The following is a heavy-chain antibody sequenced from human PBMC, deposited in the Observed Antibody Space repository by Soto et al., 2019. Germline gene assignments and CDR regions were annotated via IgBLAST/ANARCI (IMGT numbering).Heavy chain of an antibody. CDR2: ISGSGGST. Sequence: GGSLRLSCAASGFTFSDYYISWVRQAPGKGLEWVSAISGSGGSTYYADSVKGRFTISRDNSKNTLYLQMNSLRAEDTAVYYCAKDVDYGGRAFDVWGQGTMVTVSS. V-gene: IGHV3-23*01. CDR1: GFTFSDYY. D-gene: IGHD4-17*01. CDR3: AKDVDYGGRAFDV. J-gene: IGHJ3*01.